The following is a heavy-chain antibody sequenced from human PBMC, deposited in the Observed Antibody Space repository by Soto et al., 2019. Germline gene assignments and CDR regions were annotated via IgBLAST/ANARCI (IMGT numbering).Heavy chain of an antibody. CDR3: ARDLRRGARPTAFDY. J-gene: IGHJ4*02. V-gene: IGHV3-21*01. D-gene: IGHD6-25*01. CDR1: GFTFHNYC. Sequence: EVQLVQSGGGLVKPGGSLRLACATSGFTFHNYCMSWVRQAPGKGLEWVSSLSGSSSYSYTAESVKGRFTMSRDTADNSLYLQMNNLRGEDTAVYYCARDLRRGARPTAFDYWGQGVLVIVS. CDR2: LSGSSSYS.